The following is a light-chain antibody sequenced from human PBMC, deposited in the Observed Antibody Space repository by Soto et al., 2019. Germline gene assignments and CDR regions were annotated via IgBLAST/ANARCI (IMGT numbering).Light chain of an antibody. V-gene: IGKV2-28*01. CDR3: MQALQTPLT. J-gene: IGKJ1*01. Sequence: DVVMTQSPLSLPVTPGEPASISCRSSQSLLHSNGYNYLDWYLQKPGQSPQLLIYLGSNRASEVPDRVSGSRAGTDFTLNISRVEAEDVGVYYCMQALQTPLTFGRGTKVEI. CDR1: QSLLHSNGYNY. CDR2: LGS.